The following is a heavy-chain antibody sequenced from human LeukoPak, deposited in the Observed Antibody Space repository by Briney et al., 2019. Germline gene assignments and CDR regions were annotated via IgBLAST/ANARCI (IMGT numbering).Heavy chain of an antibody. Sequence: ASVKVSCKASGYTFSIYGMNWVRQAPGQGLEWMGWINTNNGNPMYAQGFTGRYVFSLDTSVSTAYLEISGLKAEDTAVYYCARRKSGYAVDDWGQGTLVTVSS. V-gene: IGHV7-4-1*02. J-gene: IGHJ4*02. CDR3: ARRKSGYAVDD. D-gene: IGHD5-12*01. CDR1: GYTFSIYG. CDR2: INTNNGNP.